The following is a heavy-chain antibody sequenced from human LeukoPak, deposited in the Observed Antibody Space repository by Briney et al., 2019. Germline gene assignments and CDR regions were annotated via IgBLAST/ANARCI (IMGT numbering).Heavy chain of an antibody. J-gene: IGHJ4*02. CDR3: ARVRYSSGWYELDY. V-gene: IGHV3-21*01. Sequence: GGSLRLSCAASGFTFSSYSMNWVRQAAGNGLEWVSSISSSSSYIYYADSVKGRFTISRDNAKNSLYLQMNSLRAEDTAVYYCARVRYSSGWYELDYWGQGTLVTVSS. CDR2: ISSSSSYI. D-gene: IGHD6-19*01. CDR1: GFTFSSYS.